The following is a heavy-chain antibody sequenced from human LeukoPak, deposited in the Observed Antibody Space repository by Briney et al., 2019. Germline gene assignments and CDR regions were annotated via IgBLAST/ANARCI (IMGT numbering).Heavy chain of an antibody. J-gene: IGHJ3*02. Sequence: PSETLSLTCSVPGGSISSFYCSWIRQPPGKALEWIGNIFYSGSTYYSPSLKSRVTISLDTSRNQFSLKLNSVTAADTAVYYCAKSNGYGLIDIWGQGTMVTVSS. CDR2: IFYSGST. D-gene: IGHD3-10*01. V-gene: IGHV4-59*12. CDR1: GGSISSFY. CDR3: AKSNGYGLIDI.